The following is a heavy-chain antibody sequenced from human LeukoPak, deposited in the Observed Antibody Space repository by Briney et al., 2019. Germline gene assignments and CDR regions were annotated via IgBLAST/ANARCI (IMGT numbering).Heavy chain of an antibody. V-gene: IGHV4-34*01. J-gene: IGHJ3*01. CDR3: AKVYGSSSRDSFDV. D-gene: IGHD6-6*01. Sequence: SETLSLTCAVYGASLSGYYWSWIRQTPGKGLEWIGEINHSGSISYNPSLKSRITISVDTCKSQFSLELRSVNAADTAVYYCAKVYGSSSRDSFDVWGQGTMVTVSS. CDR1: GASLSGYY. CDR2: INHSGSI.